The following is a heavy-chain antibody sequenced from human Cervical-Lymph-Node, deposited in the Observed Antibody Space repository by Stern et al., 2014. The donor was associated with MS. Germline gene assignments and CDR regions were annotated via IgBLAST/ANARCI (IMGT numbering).Heavy chain of an antibody. Sequence: VQLEESGGGVVQPGRSLRLSCAASGFTFSSYAMHWVRQAPGKGLEWVAVISYDGSNKYYADSVKGRFTISRDNSKNTLYLQMNSLRAEDTAVYYCARDIAVAGRYGMDVWGQGTTVTVSS. V-gene: IGHV3-30*01. J-gene: IGHJ6*02. CDR2: ISYDGSNK. CDR1: GFTFSSYA. D-gene: IGHD6-19*01. CDR3: ARDIAVAGRYGMDV.